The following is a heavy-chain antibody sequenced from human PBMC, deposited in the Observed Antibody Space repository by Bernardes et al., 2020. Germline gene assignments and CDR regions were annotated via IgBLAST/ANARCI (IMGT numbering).Heavy chain of an antibody. Sequence: SETLSLTCAVYGGSFSGYYWSCIRQPPGKGLEWIGEINHSGSTNYNPSLKSRVTISVDTSKNQFSLKLSSVTAADTAVYYCARGPHFRVRGPVDYWGQGTLVTVSS. V-gene: IGHV4-34*01. CDR2: INHSGST. CDR1: GGSFSGYY. D-gene: IGHD3-10*01. J-gene: IGHJ4*02. CDR3: ARGPHFRVRGPVDY.